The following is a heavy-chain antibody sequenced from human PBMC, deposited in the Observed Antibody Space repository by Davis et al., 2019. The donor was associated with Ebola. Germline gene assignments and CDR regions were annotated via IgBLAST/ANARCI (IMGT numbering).Heavy chain of an antibody. CDR3: ARDLGVDSSGYLFGY. D-gene: IGHD3-22*01. CDR1: GYTFTSYY. Sequence: ASVKVSCKASGYTFTSYYMHWVRQAPGQGLEWMGIINPSGGSTSYAQKFQGRVTMTRDTSTSTVYMELSSLRSEDTAVYYCARDLGVDSSGYLFGYWGQGTLVTVSS. CDR2: INPSGGST. V-gene: IGHV1-46*01. J-gene: IGHJ4*02.